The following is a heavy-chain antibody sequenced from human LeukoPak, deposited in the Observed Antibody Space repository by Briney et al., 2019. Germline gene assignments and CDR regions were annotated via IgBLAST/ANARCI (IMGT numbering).Heavy chain of an antibody. J-gene: IGHJ3*02. CDR1: GFTVSSNY. CDR3: ARDRGYYDILTGLDAFDI. V-gene: IGHV3-66*01. Sequence: PGGSLRLSCAASGFTVSSNYMSWVRQAPGKGLEWVSVIYSGGSTYYADSVKGRFTISRDNSKNTLYLQMNSLRAEDTAVYYCARDRGYYDILTGLDAFDIWGQGTMVTVSS. D-gene: IGHD3-9*01. CDR2: IYSGGST.